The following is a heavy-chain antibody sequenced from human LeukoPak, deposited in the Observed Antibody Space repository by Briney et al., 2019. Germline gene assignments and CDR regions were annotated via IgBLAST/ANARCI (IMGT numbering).Heavy chain of an antibody. Sequence: GGSLRLSCAASGFTFSSYSMNWVRQAPGKGLEWVSSISSSSSYKYYADSVKGRFTISRDNAKNSLYLQMNSLRAEDTAVYYCARALLLWFGESFDAFDYWGQGTLVTVSS. J-gene: IGHJ4*02. V-gene: IGHV3-21*01. D-gene: IGHD3-10*01. CDR1: GFTFSSYS. CDR2: ISSSSSYK. CDR3: ARALLLWFGESFDAFDY.